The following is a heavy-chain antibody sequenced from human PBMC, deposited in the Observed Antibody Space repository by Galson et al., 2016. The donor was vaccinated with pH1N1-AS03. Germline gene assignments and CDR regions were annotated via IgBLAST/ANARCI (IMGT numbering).Heavy chain of an antibody. CDR3: ARSPGDYFYSLGIDV. CDR2: IDWDDDE. Sequence: PALVKPTQTLTLTCTFSGFSLTTDKMCVTWIRQPPGKALEWLARIDWDDDEYYSGSLRARLTITKDTSKNQVLLTMTNMDPADTGTYFCARSPGDYFYSLGIDVWGQGTTVTVS. J-gene: IGHJ6*02. V-gene: IGHV2-70*11. CDR1: GFSLTTDKMC.